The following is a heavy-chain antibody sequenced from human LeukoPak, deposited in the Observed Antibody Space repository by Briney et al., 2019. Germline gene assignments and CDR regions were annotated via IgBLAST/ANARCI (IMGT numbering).Heavy chain of an antibody. D-gene: IGHD5-12*01. CDR2: IYTSGST. CDR3: ARAESGYSGYRNGYYYYYMDV. Sequence: KTSETLSLTCTVSGGSISSYYWSWIRQPAGKGLEWIGRIYTSGSTNYNPSLKSRVTMSVDTSKNQFSLRLTSVTAADTAVYYCARAESGYSGYRNGYYYYYMDVWGKRTTVTVSS. J-gene: IGHJ6*03. V-gene: IGHV4-4*07. CDR1: GGSISSYY.